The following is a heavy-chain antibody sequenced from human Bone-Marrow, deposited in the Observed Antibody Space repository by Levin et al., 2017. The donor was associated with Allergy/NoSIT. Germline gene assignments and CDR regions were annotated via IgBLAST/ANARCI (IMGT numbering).Heavy chain of an antibody. CDR1: GLTVSDNY. D-gene: IGHD3-9*01. V-gene: IGHV3-66*02. CDR2: MFSGGTT. J-gene: IGHJ6*03. Sequence: GGSLRLSCSASGLTVSDNYMTWVRQPPGKGLEWVSLMFSGGTTYYADSVKGRFTISRDSSKNTLYLQMTSLRPDDTAVYFCARTIYDIMTTYMDVWGKGTMLTVSS. CDR3: ARTIYDIMTTYMDV.